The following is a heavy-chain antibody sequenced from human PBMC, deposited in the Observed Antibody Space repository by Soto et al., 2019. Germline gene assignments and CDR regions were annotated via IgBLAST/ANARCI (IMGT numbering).Heavy chain of an antibody. V-gene: IGHV3-23*01. CDR2: ISGSGDVI. D-gene: IGHD3-9*01. CDR1: GFTFSSYA. Sequence: EVHLLESGGNLVQPGGSLRLSCAASGFTFSSYAMSWVRQAPGKGPEWVSSISGSGDVIHYADSVKGRFTISRDNSKNTLWLQMNSLRAEDTAVHYCAKAIRFLDMALDNWGQGALVTVSS. J-gene: IGHJ4*02. CDR3: AKAIRFLDMALDN.